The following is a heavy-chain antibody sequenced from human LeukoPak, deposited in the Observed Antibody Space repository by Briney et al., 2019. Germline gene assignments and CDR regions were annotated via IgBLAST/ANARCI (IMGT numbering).Heavy chain of an antibody. CDR2: IYPGDSDT. CDR1: GYSFTSYW. CDR3: ARGELLFNDAFDI. V-gene: IGHV5-51*01. Sequence: GESLKISCKGSGYSFTSYWIGWVRQMPGKGLEWMGIIYPGDSDTRYSPSFQGQVTISADKSIGTAYLQWSSLKASDTAMYYCARGELLFNDAFDIWGQGTMVTVSS. D-gene: IGHD3-10*01. J-gene: IGHJ3*02.